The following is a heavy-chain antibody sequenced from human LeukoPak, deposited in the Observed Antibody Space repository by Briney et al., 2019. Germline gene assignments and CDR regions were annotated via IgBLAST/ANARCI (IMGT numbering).Heavy chain of an antibody. D-gene: IGHD3-16*01. CDR2: IKQDGSEK. CDR1: GFTFSSYW. CDR3: AKTGERGGYHKFPFYEYFQH. J-gene: IGHJ1*01. Sequence: PGGSLRLSCAASGFTFSSYWMSWVRQAPGKGLEWVANIKQDGSEKYYVDSVKGRFTISRDNAKNSLYLQMNSLRAEDTAVYYCAKTGERGGYHKFPFYEYFQHWGQGTLVTVSS. V-gene: IGHV3-7*01.